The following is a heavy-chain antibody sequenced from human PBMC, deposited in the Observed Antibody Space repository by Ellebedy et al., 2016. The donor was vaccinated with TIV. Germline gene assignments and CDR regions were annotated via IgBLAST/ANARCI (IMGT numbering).Heavy chain of an antibody. J-gene: IGHJ4*02. Sequence: MPSETLSLTCTVSGGSISSSTYYWGWIRQSPGKGLEWIGRIYYSGSTYYNPSLKSRVTISVDTSKNQFSLKLSSVTAADTAAYYCARPPIVGGTVAFDYWGQGILVTVSS. V-gene: IGHV4-39*01. CDR1: GGSISSSTYY. CDR3: ARPPIVGGTVAFDY. CDR2: IYYSGST. D-gene: IGHD1-26*01.